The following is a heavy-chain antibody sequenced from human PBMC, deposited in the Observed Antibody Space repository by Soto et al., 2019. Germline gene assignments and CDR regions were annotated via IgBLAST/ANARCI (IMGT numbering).Heavy chain of an antibody. J-gene: IGHJ1*01. CDR2: IIPIFGTA. CDR3: ARAARSTMVRTYSH. Sequence: ASVKVSCKASGGAFSSYAISWVRQAPGQGLEWMGGIIPIFGTANYAQKFQGRVTITADESTGTAYMELSSLRSEDTAVYYCARAARSTMVRTYSHWGQGTLVTVSS. V-gene: IGHV1-69*13. CDR1: GGAFSSYA. D-gene: IGHD3-10*01.